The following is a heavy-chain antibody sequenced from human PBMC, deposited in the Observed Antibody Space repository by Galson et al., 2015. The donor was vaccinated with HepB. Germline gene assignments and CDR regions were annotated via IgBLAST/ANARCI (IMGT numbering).Heavy chain of an antibody. V-gene: IGHV3-74*01. CDR2: INADGSAT. Sequence: SLRLSCAASGFSFSTYWMHWVRHASGKGLVWVSRINADGSATGYADSVRGRFTISRDSAKNTLFLEMNSLRAEDTAVYYCTKAGAKYCSGSSCYFNWFDPWGQGTLVTVSS. CDR3: TKAGAKYCSGSSCYFNWFDP. CDR1: GFSFSTYW. J-gene: IGHJ5*02. D-gene: IGHD2-15*01.